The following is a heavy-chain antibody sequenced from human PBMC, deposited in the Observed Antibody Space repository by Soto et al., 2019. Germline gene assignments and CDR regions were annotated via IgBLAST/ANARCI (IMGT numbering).Heavy chain of an antibody. J-gene: IGHJ6*02. V-gene: IGHV4-34*01. Sequence: SETLSLTCAVYGGSFSGYYWSWIRQPPGKGLEWIGEINHSGSTNYNPSLKSRVTISVDTSKNQFSLKLSSVTAADTAVYYCARAYYYDFWSGYPPYYYGMDVWGQGTTVS. CDR2: INHSGST. D-gene: IGHD3-3*01. CDR1: GGSFSGYY. CDR3: ARAYYYDFWSGYPPYYYGMDV.